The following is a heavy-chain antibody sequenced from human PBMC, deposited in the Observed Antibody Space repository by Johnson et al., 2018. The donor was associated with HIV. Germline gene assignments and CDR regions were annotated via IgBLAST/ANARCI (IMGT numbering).Heavy chain of an antibody. CDR2: ISYDGSNK. CDR1: GFTFSSYA. Sequence: VQLVESGGGVVQPGRSLRLSCAASGFTFSSYAMHWVRQAPGKGLEWVAVISYDGSNKYYADSVKGRFTISRDNSKNTLYLQMNSPRAEDTAVYYCARDWEGYAFDIWGQGTMVTVSS. D-gene: IGHD1-26*01. CDR3: ARDWEGYAFDI. J-gene: IGHJ3*02. V-gene: IGHV3-30-3*01.